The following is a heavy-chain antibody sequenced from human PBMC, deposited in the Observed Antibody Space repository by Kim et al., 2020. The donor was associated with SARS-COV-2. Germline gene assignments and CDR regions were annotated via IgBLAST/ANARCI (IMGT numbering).Heavy chain of an antibody. Sequence: KGRFTISRDNSKNTLYLQMNSLRAEDTAVYYCATLVRDIVVVPAATYFDYWGQGTLVTVSS. V-gene: IGHV3-23*01. CDR3: ATLVRDIVVVPAATYFDY. J-gene: IGHJ4*02. D-gene: IGHD2-2*01.